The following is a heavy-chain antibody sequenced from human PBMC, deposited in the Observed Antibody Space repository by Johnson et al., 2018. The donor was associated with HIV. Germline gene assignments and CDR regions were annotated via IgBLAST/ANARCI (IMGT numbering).Heavy chain of an antibody. D-gene: IGHD3-3*01. J-gene: IGHJ3*02. Sequence: QVQLVESGGGVVQPGRSLRLSCAASGITFSSYAMHWVRQAPGKGLEWVAVISYDGSNKYYADSVKGRFTISRDNSKNTLYLQMNSLRAEDTAVYYCARSFGGTTPGAFDIWGQGTMVTVSS. CDR1: GITFSSYA. V-gene: IGHV3-30-3*01. CDR3: ARSFGGTTPGAFDI. CDR2: ISYDGSNK.